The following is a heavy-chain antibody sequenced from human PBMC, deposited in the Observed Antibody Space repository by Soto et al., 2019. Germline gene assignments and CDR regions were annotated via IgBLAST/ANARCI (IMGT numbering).Heavy chain of an antibody. D-gene: IGHD3-22*01. J-gene: IGHJ3*02. CDR2: IVVGSGNT. CDR1: GFTFTSSA. Sequence: SVTVSCKASGFTFTSSAVHWVRQARGQRLEWIGWIVVGSGNTNYAQKFQERVTITRDMSTSTAYMELRSLRSDDTAVYYCARDGYYYDSSGYYFAFDIWGQGTMVTVSS. V-gene: IGHV1-58*01. CDR3: ARDGYYYDSSGYYFAFDI.